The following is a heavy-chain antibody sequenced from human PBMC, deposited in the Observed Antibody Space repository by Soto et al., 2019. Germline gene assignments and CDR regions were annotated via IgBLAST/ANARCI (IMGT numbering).Heavy chain of an antibody. CDR3: AKAQYYDFWSGYYPGYYYYGMDV. V-gene: IGHV3-30*18. CDR2: ISYDGSNK. CDR1: GFTFSSYG. J-gene: IGHJ6*02. Sequence: SGGSLRLSCAASGFTFSSYGMHWVRQAPGKGLEWMAVISYDGSNKYYADSVKGRFTISRDNSKNTLYLQMNSLRAEDTAVYYCAKAQYYDFWSGYYPGYYYYGMDVWGQGATVTVSS. D-gene: IGHD3-3*01.